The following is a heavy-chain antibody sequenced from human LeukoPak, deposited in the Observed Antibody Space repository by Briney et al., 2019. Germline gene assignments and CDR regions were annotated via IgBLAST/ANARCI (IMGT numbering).Heavy chain of an antibody. D-gene: IGHD3-10*01. CDR1: GGTFSSYA. CDR3: ARGFPYYYGSGSSYYYYYYGMDV. V-gene: IGHV1-69*06. J-gene: IGHJ6*04. CDR2: IIPIFGTA. Sequence: SVKVSCKASGGTFSSYAISWVRQAPGQGLEWMGGIIPIFGTANYAQKFQGRATITADKSTSTAYMELSSLRSEDTAVYYCARGFPYYYGSGSSYYYYYYGMDVWGKGTTVTVSS.